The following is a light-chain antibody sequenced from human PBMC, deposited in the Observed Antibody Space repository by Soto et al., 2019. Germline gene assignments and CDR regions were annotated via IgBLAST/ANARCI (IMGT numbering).Light chain of an antibody. CDR1: QSVFSN. CDR3: QQYNYFWT. Sequence: EIVMTQSPATLSVSPGERTTISCRASQSVFSNLAWYRQKPGQAPRLLNYGASTRAAGIPARFSGSGSGTESTFTISTPQSEDFAVYYCQQYNYFWTFGQGTKVEIK. V-gene: IGKV3-15*01. CDR2: GAS. J-gene: IGKJ1*01.